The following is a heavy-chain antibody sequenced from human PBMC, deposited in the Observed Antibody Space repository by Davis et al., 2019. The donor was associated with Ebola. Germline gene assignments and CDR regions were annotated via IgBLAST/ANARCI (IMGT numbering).Heavy chain of an antibody. V-gene: IGHV3-53*01. CDR1: GFTFSRYW. CDR2: IYSGGST. D-gene: IGHD3-3*01. J-gene: IGHJ4*02. CDR3: ARDHLTIFGVVGGY. Sequence: GGSLRLSCAASGFTFSRYWMSWVRQAPGKGLEWVSVIYSGGSTYYADSVKGRFTISRHNSKNTLYLQMNSLRAEDTAVYYCARDHLTIFGVVGGYWGQGTLVTVSS.